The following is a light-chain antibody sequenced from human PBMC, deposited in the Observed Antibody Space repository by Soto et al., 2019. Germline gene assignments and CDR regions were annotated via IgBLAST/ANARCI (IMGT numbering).Light chain of an antibody. Sequence: QSALTQPASVSGSPGQSITISCTGSGSDIGAYNYVSWYQQHPGRAPKLLIHGVTRRPSGVSSRFSASKSAYTASLTISGLQAEDEAHYFCSSFTKSYFYVFGHGTKLTV. V-gene: IGLV2-14*01. CDR1: GSDIGAYNY. CDR3: SSFTKSYFYV. CDR2: GVT. J-gene: IGLJ1*01.